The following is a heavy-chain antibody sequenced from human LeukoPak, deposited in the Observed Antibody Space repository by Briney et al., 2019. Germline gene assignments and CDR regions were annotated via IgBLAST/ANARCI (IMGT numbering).Heavy chain of an antibody. D-gene: IGHD2-2*01. J-gene: IGHJ3*01. Sequence: ESGPTLLNPTQTLTLTFTFSGCSLRTTGVAVGWIRQPPGKALEWLAIVYWDDDKRYSPSLKTRLTITRDISKNQVVLTMCDMEPVDTATYYGAYAFGDAFHVWGQGTVVTVSS. CDR1: GCSLRTTGVA. V-gene: IGHV2-5*02. CDR3: AYAFGDAFHV. CDR2: VYWDDDK.